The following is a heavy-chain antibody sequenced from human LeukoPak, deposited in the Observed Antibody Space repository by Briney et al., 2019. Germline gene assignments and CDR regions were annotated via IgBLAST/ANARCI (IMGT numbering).Heavy chain of an antibody. CDR2: INHSGST. CDR3: ARGAPGY. V-gene: IGHV4-34*01. J-gene: IGHJ4*02. Sequence: SETLSLTCAVYGGYFSGYSWTWIRQPPGKGLEWIGEINHSGSTHYNPSLKSRVTISVDTSKNQFTLKLSSVTAADTAVYYCARGAPGYWGEGTLVTVS. CDR1: GGYFSGYS.